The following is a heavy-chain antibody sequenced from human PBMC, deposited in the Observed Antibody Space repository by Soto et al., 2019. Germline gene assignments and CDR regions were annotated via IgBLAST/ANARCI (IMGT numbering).Heavy chain of an antibody. CDR3: ARRTPLYASESSRFDP. CDR2: MDYSGGT. J-gene: IGHJ5*02. CDR1: GGSISNSGNY. V-gene: IGHV4-39*01. D-gene: IGHD3-10*01. Sequence: ETLSLTCSVSGGSISNSGNYWGWIRRPPGKGLEWIGTMDYSGGTSYNPSLKSRVTISADTSNNQFSLRLSSVTAADTAVYYCARRTPLYASESSRFDPWGQGALVTVSS.